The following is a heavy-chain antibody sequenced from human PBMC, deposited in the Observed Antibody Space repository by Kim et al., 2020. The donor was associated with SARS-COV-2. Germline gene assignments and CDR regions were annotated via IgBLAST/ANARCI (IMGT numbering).Heavy chain of an antibody. Sequence: SPSCKGQVTISADKSISTAYLQWSSLKASDSAMYYCARHRSGSSMDAFDIWGQGTMVTVSS. V-gene: IGHV5-51*01. J-gene: IGHJ3*02. D-gene: IGHD6-6*01. CDR3: ARHRSGSSMDAFDI.